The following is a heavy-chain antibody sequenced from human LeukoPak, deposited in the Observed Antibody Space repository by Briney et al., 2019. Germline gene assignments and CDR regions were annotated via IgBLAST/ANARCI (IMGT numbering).Heavy chain of an antibody. J-gene: IGHJ4*02. V-gene: IGHV3-23*01. CDR2: ISGSGGST. Sequence: GGSLRLSCAASGFTFSSYAMSWVRQAPGKGLEWVSAISGSGGSTYYADSVKGRFTISRDNSKNTLYLQMNSLRAEDTAVYYCAKSGSYYYDSSGYYSSDYWGQGTLVTVSS. CDR3: AKSGSYYYDSSGYYSSDY. CDR1: GFTFSSYA. D-gene: IGHD3-22*01.